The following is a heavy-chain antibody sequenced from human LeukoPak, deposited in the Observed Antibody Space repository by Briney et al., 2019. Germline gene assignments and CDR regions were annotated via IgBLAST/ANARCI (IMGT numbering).Heavy chain of an antibody. CDR2: INPNSGGT. V-gene: IGHV1-2*02. D-gene: IGHD3-22*01. CDR1: GYTFTGYY. CDR3: ARDDYYDSSGYYRN. J-gene: IGHJ4*02. Sequence: ASVKVSCKASGYTFTGYYMHWVRQAPGQGLEWMGWINPNSGGTNYAQKFQGRVTMTRDTSISTAYMELSRLRSDDTAMYYCARDDYYDSSGYYRNWGQGTLVTVSS.